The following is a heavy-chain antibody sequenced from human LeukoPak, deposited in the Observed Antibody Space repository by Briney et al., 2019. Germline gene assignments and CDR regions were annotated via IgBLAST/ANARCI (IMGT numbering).Heavy chain of an antibody. V-gene: IGHV4-59*01. D-gene: IGHD3-22*01. CDR1: GGSISSYY. CDR2: IYYSGST. J-gene: IGHJ1*01. CDR3: ARHHYYDSSGYYSGYFQH. Sequence: PSETLSLTCTVSGGSISSYYWSWIRQPPGKGLEWIGYIYYSGSTNYNPSLKSRVTISVDTSKNQFPLKLRSVTAADTAVYYCARHHYYDSSGYYSGYFQHWGQGTLVTVSS.